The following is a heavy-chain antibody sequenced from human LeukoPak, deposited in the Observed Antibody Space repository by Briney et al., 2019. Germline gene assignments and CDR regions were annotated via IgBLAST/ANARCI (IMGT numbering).Heavy chain of an antibody. D-gene: IGHD3-10*01. J-gene: IGHJ4*02. Sequence: GGSLRLSCAASGFTFSTYAMSWVRQAPGKGLEWVSTIIGSGGSTYYADSVKGRFTISRDNSKNTLYLQMHSLRAEDTAIYYCAKVYGSGTYYREYYFDYWGQGTLVTVSS. CDR3: AKVYGSGTYYREYYFDY. CDR2: IIGSGGST. V-gene: IGHV3-23*01. CDR1: GFTFSTYA.